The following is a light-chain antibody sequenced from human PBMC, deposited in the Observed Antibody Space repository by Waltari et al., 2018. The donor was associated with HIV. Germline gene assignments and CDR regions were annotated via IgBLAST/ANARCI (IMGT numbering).Light chain of an antibody. V-gene: IGKV3-11*02. J-gene: IGKJ1*01. CDR3: QQRGDRPT. Sequence: DIVLTQSPATLSLSPGERATLSCRASRNINTYSAWYHQKPGRAPSLLIYDASNRAAGTPARFTGRGSGRDFTLTINSLEPEDFGFYFCQQRGDRPTFGPGTKIEI. CDR1: RNINTY. CDR2: DAS.